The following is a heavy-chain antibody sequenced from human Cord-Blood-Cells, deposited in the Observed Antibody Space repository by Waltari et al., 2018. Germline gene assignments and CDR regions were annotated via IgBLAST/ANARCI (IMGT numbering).Heavy chain of an antibody. J-gene: IGHJ4*02. CDR3: ARRTDWNYYDSSGYYYFDY. D-gene: IGHD3-22*01. CDR1: GGSFSGYY. Sequence: QVQLQQWGAGLLKPSETLSLTCAVYGGSFSGYYWSWIRQPPGKGLGWIGEINHSGSTNYNPPLKSRVTISVDTSKNQFSLKLSSATAADTAVYYCARRTDWNYYDSSGYYYFDYWGQGTLVTVSS. CDR2: INHSGST. V-gene: IGHV4-34*01.